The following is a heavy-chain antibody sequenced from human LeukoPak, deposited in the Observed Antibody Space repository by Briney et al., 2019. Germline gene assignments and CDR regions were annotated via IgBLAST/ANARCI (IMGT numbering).Heavy chain of an antibody. CDR3: ARDRYCSGGSCYSFTSNGWFDP. J-gene: IGHJ5*02. D-gene: IGHD2-15*01. V-gene: IGHV1-18*01. Sequence: AAVRVSSKASGYTFTIYGSSWGREAPGQGGEWMGWISAYKGNTNYTQNLQGRGTMTTETSTTTAYMELRSLRSDATAVYYCARDRYCSGGSCYSFTSNGWFDPWGQGTLVTVSS. CDR2: ISAYKGNT. CDR1: GYTFTIYG.